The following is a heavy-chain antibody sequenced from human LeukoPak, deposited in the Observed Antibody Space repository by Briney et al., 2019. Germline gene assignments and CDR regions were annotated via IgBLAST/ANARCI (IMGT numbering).Heavy chain of an antibody. Sequence: PGGSLRLSCAASGFSFSNYWMHWVRQAPGTGLVWVSRINPDGSTRNNADSVKGRFTISRDNAKNTLYLQMNSLRAEDTAVYYCASQYTSGWSNDYWGQGTLVTVSS. CDR2: INPDGSTR. CDR3: ASQYTSGWSNDY. J-gene: IGHJ4*02. V-gene: IGHV3-74*01. D-gene: IGHD6-19*01. CDR1: GFSFSNYW.